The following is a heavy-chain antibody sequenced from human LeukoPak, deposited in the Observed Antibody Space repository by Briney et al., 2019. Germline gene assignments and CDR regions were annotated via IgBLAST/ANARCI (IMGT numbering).Heavy chain of an antibody. CDR3: AREGSSGWYLYFQH. CDR2: IYHSGST. Sequence: SGTLSLTCAVSGGSISSSNWWSWVRQPPGKGLEWIGEIYHSGSTNYNPSLKSRVTISVDTSKNQFSLKLSSVTAADTAVYYCAREGSSGWYLYFQHWGQGTLVTVSS. D-gene: IGHD6-19*01. V-gene: IGHV4-4*02. CDR1: GGSISSSNW. J-gene: IGHJ1*01.